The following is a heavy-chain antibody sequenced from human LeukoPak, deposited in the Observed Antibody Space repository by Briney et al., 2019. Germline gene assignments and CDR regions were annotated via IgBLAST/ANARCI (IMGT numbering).Heavy chain of an antibody. CDR1: GFSFSNHY. CDR3: TRVIVAVPGYFDYFDF. J-gene: IGHJ4*02. Sequence: GGSLRLSCAASGFSFSNHYMRWIRQAPGKGLEWVANINEDGSNKWHLGSVKGRYTVSRDNARNALYLQMNSLRVEDTAVYYCTRVIVAVPGYFDYFDFWGQGALVTVSS. CDR2: INEDGSNK. D-gene: IGHD6-19*01. V-gene: IGHV3-7*01.